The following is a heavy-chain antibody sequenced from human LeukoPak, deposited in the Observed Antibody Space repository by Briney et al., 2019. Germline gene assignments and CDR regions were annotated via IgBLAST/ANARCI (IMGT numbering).Heavy chain of an antibody. D-gene: IGHD3-22*01. CDR3: AKPGGTMIVVHYFDY. V-gene: IGHV3-64*01. CDR2: ISGNGDST. CDR1: GFTFGGYA. Sequence: GGSLRLSCAASGFTFGGYAMHWGRQAPGKGLEYVSAISGNGDSTSYANSVKGRFTISRDNSKNTLYLQMNSLRAEDTAVYYCAKPGGTMIVVHYFDYWGQGTLVTVSS. J-gene: IGHJ4*02.